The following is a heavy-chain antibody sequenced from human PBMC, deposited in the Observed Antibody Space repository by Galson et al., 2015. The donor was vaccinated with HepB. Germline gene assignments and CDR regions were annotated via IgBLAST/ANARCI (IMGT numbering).Heavy chain of an antibody. J-gene: IGHJ4*02. V-gene: IGHV4-31*03. Sequence: TLSLTCTVSGGSISSGGYYWSWIRQHPGKGLEWIGYIYYSGSTYYNPSLKSRVTISVDTSKNQFSLKLSSVTAADTAVYYCARAGTLGYCSSTSCYTPHFDYWGQGTLVTVSS. CDR1: GGSISSGGYY. CDR2: IYYSGST. D-gene: IGHD2-2*02. CDR3: ARAGTLGYCSSTSCYTPHFDY.